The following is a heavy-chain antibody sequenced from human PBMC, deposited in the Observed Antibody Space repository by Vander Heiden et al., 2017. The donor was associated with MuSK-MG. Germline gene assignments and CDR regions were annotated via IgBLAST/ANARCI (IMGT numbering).Heavy chain of an antibody. J-gene: IGHJ4*02. Sequence: EVQLVESGGGLVQPGGSLRLSCAASGFTFSSYWMSWVRQAPGKGLEWVANIKQDGSEKYYVDSVKGRFTISRDNAKNSLYLQMNSLRAEDTAVYYCARDALDMVRGVIITRFLFDYWGQGTLVTVSS. CDR1: GFTFSSYW. D-gene: IGHD3-10*01. V-gene: IGHV3-7*03. CDR3: ARDALDMVRGVIITRFLFDY. CDR2: IKQDGSEK.